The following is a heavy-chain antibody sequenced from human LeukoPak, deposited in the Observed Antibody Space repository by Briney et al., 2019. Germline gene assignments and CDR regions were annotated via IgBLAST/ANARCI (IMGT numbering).Heavy chain of an antibody. Sequence: ASVKVSCKASGYTFTGYYMHWVRQAPGQGLEWMGWINPNSGGTNYAQKFQGRVTMTRDTSISTAYMELSRLRSDDTAVYYCARGSIGDGVVVENYYDSENAFDIWGQGTMVTVSS. D-gene: IGHD3-22*01. CDR3: ARGSIGDGVVVENYYDSENAFDI. CDR2: INPNSGGT. CDR1: GYTFTGYY. J-gene: IGHJ3*02. V-gene: IGHV1-2*02.